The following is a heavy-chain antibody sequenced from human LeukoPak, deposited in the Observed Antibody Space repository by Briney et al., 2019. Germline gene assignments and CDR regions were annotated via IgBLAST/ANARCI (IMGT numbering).Heavy chain of an antibody. D-gene: IGHD3-22*01. CDR2: FDPGDAET. J-gene: IGHJ3*02. V-gene: IGHV1-24*01. CDR3: ATFVPYSDSSDFYIHAFHI. Sequence: ASVKVSCKVSGYSLTEVSMHWVRQTHGKGLEWMGAFDPGDAETIYAQKFQGRVTLTEDTSTDTAYMELTSLRAEDTAVYYCATFVPYSDSSDFYIHAFHIWGRGTMVTVSS. CDR1: GYSLTEVS.